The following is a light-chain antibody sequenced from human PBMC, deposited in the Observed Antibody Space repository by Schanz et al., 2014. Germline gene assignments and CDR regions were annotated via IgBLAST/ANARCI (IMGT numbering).Light chain of an antibody. CDR3: CSYAGTHTFVV. V-gene: IGLV2-23*02. CDR2: DAT. Sequence: QSALTQPASVSGSPGQSITISCTGTSSDIGNYNLVSWYQMHPGEAPKLILYDATKRPSGVTSRFSGSKSGNTASLTISGLEADDEADYYCCSYAGTHTFVVFGGGTKVTVL. J-gene: IGLJ3*02. CDR1: SSDIGNYNL.